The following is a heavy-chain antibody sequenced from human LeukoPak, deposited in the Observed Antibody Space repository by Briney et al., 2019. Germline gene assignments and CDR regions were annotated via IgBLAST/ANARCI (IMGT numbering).Heavy chain of an antibody. CDR2: IRWDSASI. Sequence: LPGRSLRPSCAAAGSSVDDYAIHSVRHDAGNCLGWVSGIRWDSASIAYAYSVKGRFTYSRDNTNTSLYLQMYSLRARHSLMYHCAKDYYSSSGGAFDIWGQGTMVTVSS. D-gene: IGHD6-13*01. CDR1: GSSVDDYA. V-gene: IGHV3-9*01. CDR3: AKDYYSSSGGAFDI. J-gene: IGHJ3*02.